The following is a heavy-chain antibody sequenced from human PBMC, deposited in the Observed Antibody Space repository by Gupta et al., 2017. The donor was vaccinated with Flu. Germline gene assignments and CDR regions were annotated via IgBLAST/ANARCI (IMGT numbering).Heavy chain of an antibody. CDR2: VYQSGST. CDR3: ARDGYNAFDY. V-gene: IGHV4-61*01. CDR1: SSTSHY. D-gene: IGHD1-1*01. J-gene: IGHJ4*02. Sequence: SSTSHYWSWIRQTPQKGLEWSGYVYQSGSTDYNPSFKSRITISVDTSMNQFFLTLKSVTAADTAIYYCARDGYNAFDYWGQGALVTVSS.